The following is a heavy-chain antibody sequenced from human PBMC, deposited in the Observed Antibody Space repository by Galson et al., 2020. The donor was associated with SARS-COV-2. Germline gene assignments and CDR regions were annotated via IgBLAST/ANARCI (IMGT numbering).Heavy chain of an antibody. CDR3: TKLPDCTTTSCYQVYDGMHV. J-gene: IGHJ6*02. D-gene: IGHD2-2*01. Sequence: TGGSLRLSCAASGFTFSGSAVHWVRQASGKGLEWVARIRSKAHNYASAYGVSRQGTFTVPRDDSKNTAYLQMNSLKTEDTAVYYCTKLPDCTTTSCYQVYDGMHVWGQGTTVTVAS. CDR2: IRSKAHNYAS. CDR1: GFTFSGSA. V-gene: IGHV3-73*01.